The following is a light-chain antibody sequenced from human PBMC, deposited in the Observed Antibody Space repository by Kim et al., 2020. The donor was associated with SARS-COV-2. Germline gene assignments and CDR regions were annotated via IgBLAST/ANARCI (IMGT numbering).Light chain of an antibody. Sequence: DIQMTQSPSTLSASVGDRVTISCRASQSISSWLAWYQQKPGKAPNLLIYDASTLESGVPSRFSGSGSGTEFTLTISSLQPDDFATYYCQHYGTYSRTFGQGAKVDIK. CDR2: DAS. J-gene: IGKJ1*01. V-gene: IGKV1-5*01. CDR3: QHYGTYSRT. CDR1: QSISSW.